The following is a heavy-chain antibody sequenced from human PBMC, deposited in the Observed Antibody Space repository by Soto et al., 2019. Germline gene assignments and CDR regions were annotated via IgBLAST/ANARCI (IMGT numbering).Heavy chain of an antibody. D-gene: IGHD3-22*01. J-gene: IGHJ4*02. V-gene: IGHV3-74*01. CDR2: ISTDGTNS. Sequence: GGSLRLSCAASGLTFNRYWMHWVRHAPGKGLVWVSHISTDGTNSNYADSVKGRFTISRDNSKNTLYLQMNSLRADDTAVYYCAKGPRWDSSGYYPFDYWGQGTLVTVSS. CDR1: GLTFNRYW. CDR3: AKGPRWDSSGYYPFDY.